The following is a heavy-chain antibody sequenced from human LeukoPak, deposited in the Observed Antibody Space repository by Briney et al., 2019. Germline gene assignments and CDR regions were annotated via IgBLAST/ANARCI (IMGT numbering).Heavy chain of an antibody. CDR1: GGSISSHY. D-gene: IGHD6-19*01. V-gene: IGHV4-59*11. J-gene: IGHJ4*02. CDR2: TYHSGST. CDR3: VTFPASYTSAWYD. Sequence: SETLSLTCTVSGGSISSHYWSWLRQSPGKGLEWIGYTYHSGSTNYNPSLQSRVTISVDTSKNQFSLKLSSVTAADTAVYYCVTFPASYTSAWYDWGQGTLVTVSS.